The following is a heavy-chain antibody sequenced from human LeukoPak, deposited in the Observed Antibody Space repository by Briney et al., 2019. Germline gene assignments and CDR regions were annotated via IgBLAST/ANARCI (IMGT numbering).Heavy chain of an antibody. D-gene: IGHD3-3*01. CDR3: ARVGLYDFWSGYFYYYGMDV. V-gene: IGHV1-2*06. CDR1: GYTFTGYY. J-gene: IGHJ6*02. Sequence: GASVKDSCKASGYTFTGYYMHWVRQAPGQGLEWMGRINPNSGGTNYAQKFQGRVTMTRDTSISTAYMELSRLRSDDTAVYYCARVGLYDFWSGYFYYYGMDVWGQGTTVTVSS. CDR2: INPNSGGT.